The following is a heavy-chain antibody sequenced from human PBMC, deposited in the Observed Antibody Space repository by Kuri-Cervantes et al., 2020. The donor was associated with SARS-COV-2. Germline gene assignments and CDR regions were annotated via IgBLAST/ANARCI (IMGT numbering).Heavy chain of an antibody. CDR1: GGTFSSYA. V-gene: IGHV1-69*13. CDR3: ARTSPPNYGMDV. CDR2: IIPIFGTA. J-gene: IGHJ6*02. Sequence: SVKVSCKASGGTFSSYAISWVRQAPGQGLEWMGGIIPIFGTANYAQKFQGRVTITADESTSTAYMELRSLRSDDTAVYYCARTSPPNYGMDVWGQGTTVTVSS.